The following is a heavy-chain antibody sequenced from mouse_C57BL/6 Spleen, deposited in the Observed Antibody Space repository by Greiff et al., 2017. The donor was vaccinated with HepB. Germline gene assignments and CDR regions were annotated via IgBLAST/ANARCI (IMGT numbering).Heavy chain of an antibody. CDR3: ASVNWDYWYFDV. D-gene: IGHD4-1*01. V-gene: IGHV3-6*01. CDR1: GYSITSGYY. CDR2: ISYDGSN. J-gene: IGHJ1*03. Sequence: DVKLVESGPGLVKPSQSLSLTCSVTGYSITSGYYWNWIRQFPGNKLEWMGYISYDGSNNYNPSLKNRISITRDTSKNQFFLKLNSVTTEDTATYYCASVNWDYWYFDVWGTGTTVTVSS.